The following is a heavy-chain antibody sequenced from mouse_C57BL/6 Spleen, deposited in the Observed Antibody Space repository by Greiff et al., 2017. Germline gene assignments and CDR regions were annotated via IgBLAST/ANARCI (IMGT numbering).Heavy chain of an antibody. CDR3: ARPYYDYDVWFAY. CDR2: ISGGGGNT. Sequence: EVMLVESGGGLVKPGGSLKLSCAASGFTFSSYTMSWVRQTPEKRLEWVATISGGGGNTYYPDSVKGRFTISRDNAKNTLYLQMSSLRSEDTALYYCARPYYDYDVWFAYWGQGTLVTVSA. D-gene: IGHD2-4*01. V-gene: IGHV5-9*01. J-gene: IGHJ3*01. CDR1: GFTFSSYT.